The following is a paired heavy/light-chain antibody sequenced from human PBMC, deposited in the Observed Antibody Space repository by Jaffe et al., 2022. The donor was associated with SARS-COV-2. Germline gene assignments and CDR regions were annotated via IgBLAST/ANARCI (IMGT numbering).Heavy chain of an antibody. CDR2: IHYSGNI. CDR1: GYSISSGYQ. J-gene: IGHJ4*02. CDR3: ARVFSGIAYFFDY. V-gene: IGHV4-38-2*02. Sequence: QVQLQESGPGLVKPSETLSRSCTVSGYSISSGYQWGWIRQAPGKGLEWIGSIHYSGNIRYNPSLKSRVTISLDSSKNQFSLKLSSVTAADTAVYYCARVFSGIAYFFDYWGQGTLVTVSS. D-gene: IGHD1-1*01.
Light chain of an antibody. CDR2: GAS. CDR3: QQYVTSPYT. CDR1: QSVSSNY. V-gene: IGKV3-20*01. J-gene: IGKJ2*01. Sequence: EIVLTQSPGTLSLSPGERATLSCRASQSVSSNYLAWYQQRPGQAPRLLMYGASNRADDIPDRFSGSGSGTDFTLTISRLEPEDFAVYYCQQYVTSPYTFGQGTKLEIK.